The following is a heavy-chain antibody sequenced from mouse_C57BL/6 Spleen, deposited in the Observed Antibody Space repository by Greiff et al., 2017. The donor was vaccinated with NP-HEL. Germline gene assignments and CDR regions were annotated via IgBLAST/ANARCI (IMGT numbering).Heavy chain of an antibody. V-gene: IGHV2-2*01. CDR2: IWSGGST. CDR3: ARNWDYGHYAMDY. CDR1: GFSLTSYG. J-gene: IGHJ4*01. Sequence: VKLMESGPGLVQPSQSLSITCTVSGFSLTSYGVHWVRQSPGKGLEWLGVIWSGGSTDYNAAFISRLSISKDNSKSQVFFKMNSLQADDTAIYYCARNWDYGHYAMDYWGQGTSVTVSS. D-gene: IGHD2-4*01.